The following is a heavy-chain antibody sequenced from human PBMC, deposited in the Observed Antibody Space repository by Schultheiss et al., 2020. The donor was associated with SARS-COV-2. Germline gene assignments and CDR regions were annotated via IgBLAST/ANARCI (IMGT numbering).Heavy chain of an antibody. V-gene: IGHV3-30*01. D-gene: IGHD2-2*03. J-gene: IGHJ5*02. Sequence: GGSLRLSCAASGFTFSTYAMHWVRQAPGKGLEWVAVISYDGSNKYYADSVKGRFTISRDNSKNTLYLQMNSLRAEDTAVYYCAKMGGYCSSTSCYEVWFDPWGQGTLVTVSS. CDR1: GFTFSTYA. CDR2: ISYDGSNK. CDR3: AKMGGYCSSTSCYEVWFDP.